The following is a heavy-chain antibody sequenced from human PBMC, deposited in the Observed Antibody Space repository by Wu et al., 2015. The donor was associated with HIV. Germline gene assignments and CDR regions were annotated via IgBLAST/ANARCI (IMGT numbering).Heavy chain of an antibody. V-gene: IGHV1-46*01. J-gene: IGHJ4*02. CDR1: GTRSSTTS. D-gene: IGHD3-22*01. CDR3: ARERVDYDSGGYRAHRGYYFDY. Sequence: QVQLGASLGRGVKKPGASVKVSARHLGTRSSTTSYTGCARPRTGPEWMGVINPRTDSTTYAQPFEGRLTMTRDTSKNTMYMELSSLRSEDTARYYCARERVDYDSGGYRAHRGYYFDYWGQGTLVIVSS. CDR2: INPRTDST.